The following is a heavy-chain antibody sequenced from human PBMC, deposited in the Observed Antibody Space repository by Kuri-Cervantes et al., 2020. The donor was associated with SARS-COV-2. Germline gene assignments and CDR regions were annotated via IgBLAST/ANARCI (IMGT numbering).Heavy chain of an antibody. CDR2: FYDSDTT. D-gene: IGHD5-18*01. J-gene: IGHJ4*02. CDR3: ARVDGTGGYSYGFPLYFDY. V-gene: IGHV4-30-4*08. Sequence: SETLSLTCSVSGASISSGDYYWSWIRQSPGKGLEWIGYFYDSDTTYYNPSLEGRSSISADTSQNQFSLKVNSVAATDTAVYYCARVDGTGGYSYGFPLYFDYWGQGTLVTVSS. CDR1: GASISSGDYY.